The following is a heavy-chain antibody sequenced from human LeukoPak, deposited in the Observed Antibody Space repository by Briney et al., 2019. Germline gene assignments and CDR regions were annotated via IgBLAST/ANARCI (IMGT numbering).Heavy chain of an antibody. Sequence: ASVKVSCKASGYTFTGYYMHWVRQAPGQGLEWMGWINPNSGGTNYAQKFQGRVTMTRDTSISTAYMELSRLRSDDTAVYYCARAHGSWSYYYGMDVWGQGTTVTVSS. D-gene: IGHD6-13*01. CDR3: ARAHGSWSYYYGMDV. J-gene: IGHJ6*02. CDR1: GYTFTGYY. CDR2: INPNSGGT. V-gene: IGHV1-2*02.